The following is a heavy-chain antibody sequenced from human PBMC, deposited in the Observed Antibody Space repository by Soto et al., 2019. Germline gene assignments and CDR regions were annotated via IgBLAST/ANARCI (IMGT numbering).Heavy chain of an antibody. D-gene: IGHD3-10*01. CDR2: TTFEGSNK. Sequence: QVQLVESGGGVVQPGRSLRLSCTASGFAFSHYGMHWVRQAPGKGLEWVAVTTFEGSNKYYADSVKGRFTISRDSSSNTVYLQMNSLRPEDTAVYYCAKDWCYHFASESSYFDHWGQGTLVTVSS. V-gene: IGHV3-30*18. J-gene: IGHJ4*02. CDR1: GFAFSHYG. CDR3: AKDWCYHFASESSYFDH.